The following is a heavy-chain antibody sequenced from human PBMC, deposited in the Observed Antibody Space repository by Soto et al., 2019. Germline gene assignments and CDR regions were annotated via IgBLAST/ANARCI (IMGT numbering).Heavy chain of an antibody. CDR3: ARSKYNWNYSGTVYYYYYGMDV. J-gene: IGHJ6*02. CDR2: IIPIFGTA. D-gene: IGHD1-7*01. V-gene: IGHV1-69*01. Sequence: QVQLVQSGAEVKKPGSSVKVSCKASGGTFSSYAISWVRQAPGQGLEWMGGIIPIFGTANYAQKFQGRVTITADESTSTAYMELSSLRSEDTAVYYCARSKYNWNYSGTVYYYYYGMDVWGQGTTVTVSS. CDR1: GGTFSSYA.